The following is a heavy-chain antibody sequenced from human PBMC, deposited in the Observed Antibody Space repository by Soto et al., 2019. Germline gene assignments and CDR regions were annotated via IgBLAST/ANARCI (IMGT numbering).Heavy chain of an antibody. Sequence: PGESLKISCKGSGYSFTSYWIGWVRQMPGKGLEWMGIIYPGDSDTRYSPSFQGQVTISADKSISTAYLQWSSLKASDTAMYYFARLSHTRLHSSGWFYFDYWGQGSLVTVSS. J-gene: IGHJ4*02. D-gene: IGHD6-19*01. CDR2: IYPGDSDT. CDR3: ARLSHTRLHSSGWFYFDY. CDR1: GYSFTSYW. V-gene: IGHV5-51*01.